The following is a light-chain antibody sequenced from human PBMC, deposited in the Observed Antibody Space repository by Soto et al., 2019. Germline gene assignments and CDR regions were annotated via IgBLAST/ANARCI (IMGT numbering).Light chain of an antibody. Sequence: DIQMTQSPSTLSASVGDRVTITCRASQSITDWLAWYQQKPGKAPKFLIYKASNLEGGVPSRFSGSGSGTEFPLTLRRRPPDCFSTYYCQYWDDYSWTFGQGTKVEIK. J-gene: IGKJ1*01. V-gene: IGKV1-5*03. CDR3: QYWDDYSWT. CDR1: QSITDW. CDR2: KAS.